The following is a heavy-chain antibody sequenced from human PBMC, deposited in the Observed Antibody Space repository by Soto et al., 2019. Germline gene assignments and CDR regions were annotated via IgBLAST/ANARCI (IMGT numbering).Heavy chain of an antibody. CDR2: ISGSGGST. D-gene: IGHD2-8*01. Sequence: GSLRLSCAASGFTFSSYAMSWVRQAPGKGLEWVSAISGSGGSTYYADSVKGRFTISRDNSKNTLYLQMNSLRAEDTAVYYCATSRDIVLMVYADWGQGTLVTVSS. V-gene: IGHV3-23*01. CDR3: ATSRDIVLMVYAD. CDR1: GFTFSSYA. J-gene: IGHJ4*02.